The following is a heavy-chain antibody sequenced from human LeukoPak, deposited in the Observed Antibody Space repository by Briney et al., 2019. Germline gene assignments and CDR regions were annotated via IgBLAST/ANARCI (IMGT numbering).Heavy chain of an antibody. CDR3: TKGGGVPGD. Sequence: PGGSLRLSCAASGFAFSSYSMNWVRQAPGKGLEWVSSISSSSSYIYYADSAKGRFTISRDNAKNSLYLQMNSLRAEDTAVYYCTKGGGVPGDWGQGTLVTVSS. CDR2: ISSSSSYI. CDR1: GFAFSSYS. J-gene: IGHJ4*02. D-gene: IGHD1-26*01. V-gene: IGHV3-21*01.